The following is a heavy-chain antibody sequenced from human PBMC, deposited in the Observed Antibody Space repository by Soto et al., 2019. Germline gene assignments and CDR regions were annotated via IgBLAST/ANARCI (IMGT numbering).Heavy chain of an antibody. CDR2: INDSRTT. CDR3: ARSKWLDFDY. J-gene: IGHJ4*02. D-gene: IGHD5-12*01. CDR1: SGSISSYY. Sequence: SETLSLTCTVSSGSISSYYWSWIRQPPGKGLEWIGYINDSRTTKYNPSLKSRVTISVDTSKKQFSLKLRSVTAADTAVYYCARSKWLDFDYWGQGTLVTVSS. V-gene: IGHV4-59*01.